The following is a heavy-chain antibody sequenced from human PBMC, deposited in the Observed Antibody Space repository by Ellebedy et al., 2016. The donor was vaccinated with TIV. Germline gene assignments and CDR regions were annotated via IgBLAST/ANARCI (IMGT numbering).Heavy chain of an antibody. CDR3: ATSAFYSRWYYFDY. V-gene: IGHV5-51*01. CDR1: GYSFTDYW. D-gene: IGHD6-13*01. Sequence: GESLKISCKGSGYSFTDYWIGWVRHMPGKGLEWMGIIYPGYSDTRYSPSFQGQVTISVDKSINTAYLQWGSLKASDTAMYYCATSAFYSRWYYFDYWGQGTLVTVSS. J-gene: IGHJ4*02. CDR2: IYPGYSDT.